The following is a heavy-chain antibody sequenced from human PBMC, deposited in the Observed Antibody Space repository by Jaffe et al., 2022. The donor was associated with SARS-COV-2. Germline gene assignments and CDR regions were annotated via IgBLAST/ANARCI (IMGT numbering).Heavy chain of an antibody. CDR3: ARRPKGEATVTRRGYFDY. CDR1: GGSFSGYY. V-gene: IGHV4-34*01. J-gene: IGHJ4*02. CDR2: INHSGST. D-gene: IGHD4-17*01. Sequence: QVQLQQWGAGLLKPSETLSLTCAVYGGSFSGYYWSWIRQPPGKGLEWIGEINHSGSTNYNPSLKSRVTISVDTSKNQFSLKLSSVTAADTAVYYCARRPKGEATVTRRGYFDYWGQGTLVTVSS.